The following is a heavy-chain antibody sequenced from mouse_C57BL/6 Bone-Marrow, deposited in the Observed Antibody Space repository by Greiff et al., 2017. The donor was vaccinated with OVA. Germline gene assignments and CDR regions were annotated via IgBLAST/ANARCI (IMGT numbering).Heavy chain of an antibody. CDR3: ARSGDYDGLDY. CDR2: IYPRSGNT. J-gene: IGHJ2*01. D-gene: IGHD2-4*01. V-gene: IGHV1-81*01. CDR1: GYTFTSYG. Sequence: VQLQESGAELARPGASVKLSCKASGYTFTSYGISWVKQRTGQGLEWIGEIYPRSGNTYYNEKFKGKATLTADKSSSTAYMELRSLTSEDSAVDFCARSGDYDGLDYWGQGTTLTVSS.